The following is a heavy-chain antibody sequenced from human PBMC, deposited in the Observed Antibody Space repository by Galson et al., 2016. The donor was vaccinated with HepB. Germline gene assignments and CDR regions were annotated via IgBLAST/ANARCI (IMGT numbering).Heavy chain of an antibody. J-gene: IGHJ4*02. V-gene: IGHV3-48*03. Sequence: SLRLSCAASGFSIGIYAMNWVRQAPGKGLEWVSYINDVGSALYYADSVKGRFTISRDNAKNSLYLQMNSLRDEDTAVYYCARDNLRGYAIDYWGQGSLVTVS. CDR3: ARDNLRGYAIDY. CDR2: INDVGSAL. CDR1: GFSIGIYA. D-gene: IGHD5-18*01.